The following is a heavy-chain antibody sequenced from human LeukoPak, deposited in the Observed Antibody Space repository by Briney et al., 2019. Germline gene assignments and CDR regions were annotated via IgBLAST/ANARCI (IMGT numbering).Heavy chain of an antibody. CDR2: ISYDGSNK. D-gene: IGHD2-15*01. CDR3: AKITYCSGGTCYRSNSGFDY. Sequence: GGSLRLSCAASGSTFSSYGMHWVRQAPGKGLEWVAVISYDGSNKYYADSVKGRFTISRDNSKNTLYLQMNSLRAEDTAVYYCAKITYCSGGTCYRSNSGFDYWGQGALVTVSS. J-gene: IGHJ4*02. CDR1: GSTFSSYG. V-gene: IGHV3-30*18.